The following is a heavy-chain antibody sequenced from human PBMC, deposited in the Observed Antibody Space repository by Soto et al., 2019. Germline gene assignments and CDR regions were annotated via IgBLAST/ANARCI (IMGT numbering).Heavy chain of an antibody. Sequence: PGGSLRLSCAASGFTFSSYWMSWVRQAPGKGLEWVANIKQDGSEKYYVDSVKGRFTISRDNAKNSLYLQMNSPRAEDTAVYYCARSGGYSSSWFSYYYYYMDVWGKGTTVTVSS. CDR1: GFTFSSYW. V-gene: IGHV3-7*01. J-gene: IGHJ6*03. D-gene: IGHD6-13*01. CDR3: ARSGGYSSSWFSYYYYYMDV. CDR2: IKQDGSEK.